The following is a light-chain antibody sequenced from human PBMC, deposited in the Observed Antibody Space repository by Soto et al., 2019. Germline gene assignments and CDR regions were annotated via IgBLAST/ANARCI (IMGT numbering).Light chain of an antibody. J-gene: IGKJ1*01. V-gene: IGKV3-15*01. CDR1: QSINTN. Sequence: KKQASGPLCLSPRARATLSLRASQSINTNLAWFQLKPGQAPRLLIYGASIRAAGIPARFSGSGSGTEFSLTISSLQSEDFGVFFCQQYDQWWTFGQGTKVDI. CDR2: GAS. CDR3: QQYDQWWT.